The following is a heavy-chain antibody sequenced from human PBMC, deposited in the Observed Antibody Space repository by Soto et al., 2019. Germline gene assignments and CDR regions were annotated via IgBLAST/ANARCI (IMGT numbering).Heavy chain of an antibody. V-gene: IGHV1-24*01. Sequence: ASVKVSCKVSGYTLTELSMHWVRQAPGKGLEWMGGFDPEDGETIYAQKFQGRVTMTEDTSTDTAYMELSSLRSEDTAVYYCASRYHILTGYPFDYWGQGTLVTVSS. J-gene: IGHJ4*02. D-gene: IGHD3-9*01. CDR3: ASRYHILTGYPFDY. CDR1: GYTLTELS. CDR2: FDPEDGET.